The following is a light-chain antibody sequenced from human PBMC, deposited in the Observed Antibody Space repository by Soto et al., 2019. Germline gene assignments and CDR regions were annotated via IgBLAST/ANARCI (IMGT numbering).Light chain of an antibody. Sequence: EIVLTQSPGTLSLSPGERATLSCRASQSVSSSYLAWYQQKPGQAPRLLIYGASSRATGIPDRFSGSGSGTDFTLTISRLEPEDFAVYYCQQYGSSPLTFGGGTMVEI. CDR2: GAS. CDR3: QQYGSSPLT. CDR1: QSVSSSY. J-gene: IGKJ4*01. V-gene: IGKV3-20*01.